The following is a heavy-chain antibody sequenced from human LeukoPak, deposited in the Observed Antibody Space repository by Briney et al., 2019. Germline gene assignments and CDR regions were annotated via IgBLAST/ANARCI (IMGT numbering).Heavy chain of an antibody. CDR2: INPNSGGT. V-gene: IGHV1-2*02. CDR1: GYTFTGYY. Sequence: GASVKVSCKASGYTFTGYYMHWVRQAPGQGLEWMGWINPNSGGTNYAQKFQGRVTMTRDTSISTAYMELSRLRSDDTAVYYCAREGSRITIFGVAFDIWGQGTMVTVSS. J-gene: IGHJ3*02. CDR3: AREGSRITIFGVAFDI. D-gene: IGHD3-3*01.